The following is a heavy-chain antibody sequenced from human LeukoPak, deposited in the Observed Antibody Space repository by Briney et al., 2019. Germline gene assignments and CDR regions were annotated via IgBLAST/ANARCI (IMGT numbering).Heavy chain of an antibody. J-gene: IGHJ5*02. CDR3: ASTITGTTWFDP. CDR2: IYYSGST. CDR1: GGSISSYY. Sequence: SETLSLTCTVSGGSISSYYWSWIRHPPGKGLEWIGYIYYSGSTNYNPSLKSRFTISVDTSKNQLSLKLSSVTAADTAVYYCASTITGTTWFDPWGQGTLVTVSS. V-gene: IGHV4-59*08. D-gene: IGHD1-7*01.